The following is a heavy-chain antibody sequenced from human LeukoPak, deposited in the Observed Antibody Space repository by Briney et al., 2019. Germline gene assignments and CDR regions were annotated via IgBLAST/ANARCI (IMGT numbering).Heavy chain of an antibody. J-gene: IGHJ4*02. V-gene: IGHV1-2*02. Sequence: GASVKVSCKASGGTFSRYAISWVRQAPGQGLEWMGWINPNSGGTNYAQKFQGRVTMTRDTSISTAYMELSRPRSDDTAVYYCARGGQGLDWGQGTLVTVSS. CDR1: GGTFSRYA. CDR3: ARGGQGLD. CDR2: INPNSGGT.